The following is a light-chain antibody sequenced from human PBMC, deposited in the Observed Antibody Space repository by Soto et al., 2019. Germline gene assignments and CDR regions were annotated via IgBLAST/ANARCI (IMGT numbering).Light chain of an antibody. CDR3: QQLNSYLSLT. Sequence: IQLTQSPSSLSASVGDRVTITCRASQGIGSYLAWYQQQPGKAPKLLIYAASTLQRGVSSRFSGSGSGTDFTFTISSLQPEDFATYYCQQLNSYLSLTFGGGTKVEIK. V-gene: IGKV1-9*01. J-gene: IGKJ4*01. CDR1: QGIGSY. CDR2: AAS.